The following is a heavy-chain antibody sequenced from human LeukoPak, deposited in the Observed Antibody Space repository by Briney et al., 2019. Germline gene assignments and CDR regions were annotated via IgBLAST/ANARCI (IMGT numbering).Heavy chain of an antibody. CDR3: ARGGDTYGFSVHYYYGMDA. Sequence: GGSLRLSCAASGFTFSSYWMHWVRQAPGKGLVWVSRINSDGSSTTYADSVKGRFTISRDNAKNTLFLQMHSLRAEDTGVYYCARGGDTYGFSVHYYYGMDAWGQGTTVTVSS. D-gene: IGHD5-18*01. CDR1: GFTFSSYW. CDR2: INSDGSST. V-gene: IGHV3-74*01. J-gene: IGHJ6*02.